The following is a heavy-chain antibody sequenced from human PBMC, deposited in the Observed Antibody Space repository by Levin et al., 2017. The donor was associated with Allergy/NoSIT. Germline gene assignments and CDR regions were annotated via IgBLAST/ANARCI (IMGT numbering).Heavy chain of an antibody. Sequence: SETLSLTCAVYGESFTDYYWSWIRQPPGKRLEWIGEISHSGRAKYNPSLKSRVTILEDTSKNQFSLKLSSVTAADTAFYYCARGRGRVIPEVGSRYFDYWGLGTLVTVSS. CDR3: ARGRGRVIPEVGSRYFDY. CDR1: GESFTDYY. V-gene: IGHV4-34*01. J-gene: IGHJ4*02. D-gene: IGHD2-15*01. CDR2: ISHSGRA.